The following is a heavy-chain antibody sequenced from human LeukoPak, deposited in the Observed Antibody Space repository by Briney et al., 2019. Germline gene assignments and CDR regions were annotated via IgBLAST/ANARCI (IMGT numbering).Heavy chain of an antibody. CDR3: ARATGGAAAN. CDR2: IVPSGGTT. D-gene: IGHD6-13*01. V-gene: IGHV3-23*01. CDR1: GFTFSSYG. Sequence: GSLRLSCAASGFTFSSYGMNWVRQAPGKGLEWVSGIVPSGGTTYYADSVKGRFTVSRDNSKNTLYLQMNSLRADDTAVYYCARATGGAAANWGQGTLVTVSS. J-gene: IGHJ4*02.